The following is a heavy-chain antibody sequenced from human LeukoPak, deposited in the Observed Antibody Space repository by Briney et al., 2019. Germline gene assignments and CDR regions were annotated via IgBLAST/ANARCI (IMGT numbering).Heavy chain of an antibody. CDR3: AREIDIVVVPAAMRRGNDAFDI. V-gene: IGHV1-2*02. J-gene: IGHJ3*02. CDR1: GYTFIAYY. D-gene: IGHD2-2*01. Sequence: ASVKVSCKASGYTFIAYYIHWVRQAPGQGLEWMGWINPNRGGTNYAQKFQGRVTMTTDTSTSTAYMELRSLRSDDTAVYYCAREIDIVVVPAAMRRGNDAFDIWGQGTMVTVSS. CDR2: INPNRGGT.